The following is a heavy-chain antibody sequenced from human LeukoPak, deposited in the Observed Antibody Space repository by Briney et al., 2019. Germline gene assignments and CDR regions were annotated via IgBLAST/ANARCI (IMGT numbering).Heavy chain of an antibody. D-gene: IGHD3-22*01. CDR1: GFTFSSYA. J-gene: IGHJ4*02. CDR2: ISGSGDNT. V-gene: IGHV3-23*01. Sequence: GGSLRLSCAASGFTFSSYAMSWVRQAPGKGLEWVSAISGSGDNTYYADSVKGRFTISRDNSKNTLYLQMNSLRAEDTALYYCAKGRYYDSSDTYYFDYWGQGTLVTVSS. CDR3: AKGRYYDSSDTYYFDY.